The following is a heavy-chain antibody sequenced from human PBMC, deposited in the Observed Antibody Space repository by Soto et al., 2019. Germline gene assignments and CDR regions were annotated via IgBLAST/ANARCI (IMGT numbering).Heavy chain of an antibody. J-gene: IGHJ6*02. V-gene: IGHV1-69*13. CDR1: GGTFSSYA. CDR3: ARFPQRNYYHYAMDV. Sequence: SVKVSCKASGGTFSSYAISWVRQAPGQGLEWMGGIIPIFGTANYAQKFQGRVTITADESTSTAYMELSSLRSEDTAVYYCARFPQRNYYHYAMDVCGQGPTVTVSS. CDR2: IIPIFGTA.